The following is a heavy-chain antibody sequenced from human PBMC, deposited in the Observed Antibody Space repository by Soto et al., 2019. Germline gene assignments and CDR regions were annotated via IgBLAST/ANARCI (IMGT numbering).Heavy chain of an antibody. CDR3: AGGYCSGGSCPIDY. V-gene: IGHV4-59*06. Sequence: SETLSLTCTVSGGSISSYYWSWIRQPPGKGLEWIGYIYYSGSTYYNPSLKSRVTISVDTSKNQFSLKLSSVTAADTAVYYCAGGYCSGGSCPIDYWGQGTLVTVSS. D-gene: IGHD2-15*01. CDR2: IYYSGST. CDR1: GGSISSYY. J-gene: IGHJ4*02.